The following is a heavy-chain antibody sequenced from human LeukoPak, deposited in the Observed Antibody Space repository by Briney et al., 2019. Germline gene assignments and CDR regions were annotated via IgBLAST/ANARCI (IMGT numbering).Heavy chain of an antibody. J-gene: IGHJ4*02. CDR3: ARTMKEVCHYFDY. CDR2: ISAYTGNT. V-gene: IGHV1-18*01. CDR1: GYTSTSYG. Sequence: ASVTVSCQASGYTSTSYGISWVRQAPGQGFEWMGWISAYTGNTNYAQKLQGRVTMTTDTSTSTAYMELRSLRSDDTAVYYCARTMKEVCHYFDYWGQGTLVTVSS. D-gene: IGHD3-22*01.